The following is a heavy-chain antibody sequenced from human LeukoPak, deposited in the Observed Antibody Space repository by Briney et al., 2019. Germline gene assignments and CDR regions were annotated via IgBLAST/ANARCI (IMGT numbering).Heavy chain of an antibody. D-gene: IGHD6-19*01. CDR2: IYHSGST. J-gene: IGHJ4*02. CDR1: GYSISSGYY. Sequence: KTSETLSLTCAVSGYSISSGYYWGWIRQPPGKGLEWIGSIYHSGSTYYNPSLKSRVTIPVDTSKNQFSLKLSSVTAADTAVYYCARAPGEQWLVRRTHFDYWGQGTLVTVSS. CDR3: ARAPGEQWLVRRTHFDY. V-gene: IGHV4-38-2*01.